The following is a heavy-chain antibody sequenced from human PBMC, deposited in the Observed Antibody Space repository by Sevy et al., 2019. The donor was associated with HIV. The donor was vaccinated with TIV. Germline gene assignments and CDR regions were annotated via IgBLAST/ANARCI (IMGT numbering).Heavy chain of an antibody. CDR1: GFRFSSYG. J-gene: IGHJ3*02. V-gene: IGHV3-30*02. CDR2: LPYDGSKE. D-gene: IGHD3-16*02. Sequence: GGSRRLSCAASGFRFSSYGMNWVRQAPGKGLEWVAFLPYDGSKEDYAASVKGRFTISRDNSKNTLYLQMNSLRAEDTAVYYCTKDMVTFGGIIANSPGGFDIWGQGTMVTVSS. CDR3: TKDMVTFGGIIANSPGGFDI.